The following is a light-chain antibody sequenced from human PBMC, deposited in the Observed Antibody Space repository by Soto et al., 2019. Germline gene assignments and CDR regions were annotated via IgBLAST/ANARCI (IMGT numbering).Light chain of an antibody. CDR1: QSVSSF. Sequence: EIVLTQSPATLSLSPGERATLSCRASQSVSSFLAWYQQRPGQPPRLLIYDVSKRPTGSPTRFSGSGSGTDFTLTISSLEPEDFAVYYCQQRINWPLTFGGGTKVEIK. J-gene: IGKJ4*01. CDR2: DVS. V-gene: IGKV3-11*01. CDR3: QQRINWPLT.